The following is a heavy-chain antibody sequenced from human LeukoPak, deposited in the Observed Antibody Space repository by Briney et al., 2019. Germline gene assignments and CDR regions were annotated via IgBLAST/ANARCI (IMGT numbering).Heavy chain of an antibody. CDR2: INPNTGGT. V-gene: IGHV1-2*02. Sequence: ASVKVSCKASGYTFTGYYMHWVRQAPGQGPECMGWINPNTGGTNYAPKFQGRVTMTRDTSISTAYMELSRLRSVDTAVYYCARVSTGGYSSSAYWGQGTLVTVSS. CDR3: ARVSTGGYSSSAY. J-gene: IGHJ4*02. D-gene: IGHD6-6*01. CDR1: GYTFTGYY.